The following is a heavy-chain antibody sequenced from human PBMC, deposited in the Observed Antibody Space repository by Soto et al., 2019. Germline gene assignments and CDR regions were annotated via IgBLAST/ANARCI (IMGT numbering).Heavy chain of an antibody. V-gene: IGHV3-21*01. J-gene: IGHJ6*02. CDR1: GFTFSSYS. Sequence: PGGSLRLSCAASGFTFSSYSMYWVRQAPGKGLEWVSSISSSSSYIYYADSVKGRFTISRDNAKNSLYLQMNSLRAEDTAVYYCARDSVAMEFYYYYYGMDVWGQGTTVTVS. D-gene: IGHD5-12*01. CDR3: ARDSVAMEFYYYYYGMDV. CDR2: ISSSSSYI.